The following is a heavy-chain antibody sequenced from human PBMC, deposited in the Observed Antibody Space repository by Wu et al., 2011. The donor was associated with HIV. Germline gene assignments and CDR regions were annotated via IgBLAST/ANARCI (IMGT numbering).Heavy chain of an antibody. Sequence: QVQLVQSGTEMKKPGASVKVSCKASGYSFTNYDISWVRQAPGQGLEWMAWISADNGDTNYAQKLQGRVTMTTDTSTSTAYMELRSLRFDDTAVYYCARDRHPMVGPWYYYYYMDVWGKGTTVTVSS. CDR2: ISADNGDT. V-gene: IGHV1-18*01. CDR1: GYSFTNYD. J-gene: IGHJ6*03. CDR3: ARDRHPMVGPWYYYYYMDV. D-gene: IGHD3-10*01.